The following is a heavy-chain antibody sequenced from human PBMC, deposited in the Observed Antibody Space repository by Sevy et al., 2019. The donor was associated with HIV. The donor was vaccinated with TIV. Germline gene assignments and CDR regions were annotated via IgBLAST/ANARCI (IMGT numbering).Heavy chain of an antibody. V-gene: IGHV3-23*01. CDR3: AREGWTKPHDY. D-gene: IGHD2-15*01. CDR1: GFTFSKYS. Sequence: GGSLRLSCAASGFTFSKYSMSWVRQPPGKGLEWVSTLSFGCGEINYEDSVKGRFTISRDNSKSSVYLQMNNLRPEDTAVYYCAREGWTKPHDYWGQGTLVTVSS. CDR2: LSFGCGEI. J-gene: IGHJ4*02.